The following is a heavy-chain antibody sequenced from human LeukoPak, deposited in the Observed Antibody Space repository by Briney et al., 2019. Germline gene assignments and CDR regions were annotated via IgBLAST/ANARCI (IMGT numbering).Heavy chain of an antibody. D-gene: IGHD6-19*01. Sequence: ASVKVSCKASGYKFTDYYMHWVRQAPGQGLEWMGWISPNTGGTNYAQKFQGRVTLTSHTSITTAYMELSRLRSDDTAVYYCARESVAGMGPFDIWGQGTVVTVSS. CDR2: ISPNTGGT. V-gene: IGHV1-2*02. J-gene: IGHJ3*02. CDR1: GYKFTDYY. CDR3: ARESVAGMGPFDI.